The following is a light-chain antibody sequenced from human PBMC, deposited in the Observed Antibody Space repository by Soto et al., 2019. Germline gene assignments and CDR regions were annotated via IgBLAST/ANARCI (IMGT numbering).Light chain of an antibody. J-gene: IGKJ3*01. CDR3: QQYGRSPFT. CDR1: QSVSSSY. V-gene: IGKV3-20*01. CDR2: GAS. Sequence: VMRQSPATLSVSPGEGATLSCRASQSVSSSYLAWYQQKPGQALRLLIYGASRRATGIPDRFSASGSGTDFTLTISRLEPEDFAVYYCQQYGRSPFTFGPGTKVDIK.